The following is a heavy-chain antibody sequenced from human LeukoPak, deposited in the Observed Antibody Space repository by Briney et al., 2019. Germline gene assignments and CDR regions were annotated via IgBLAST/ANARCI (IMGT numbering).Heavy chain of an antibody. D-gene: IGHD3-22*01. CDR2: IYHAGNT. CDR3: ATEAYYDSSGPHFDY. V-gene: IGHV4-4*02. CDR1: GGSISSSNW. Sequence: PSGTLSLTCAVSGGSISSSNWWTWVRQPPGKGLEWIGEIYHAGNTNYNPSLKSRVTISVNKSKNQFSLKLTSVTAADTAVYYCATEAYYDSSGPHFDYWGQGTLVTVSS. J-gene: IGHJ4*02.